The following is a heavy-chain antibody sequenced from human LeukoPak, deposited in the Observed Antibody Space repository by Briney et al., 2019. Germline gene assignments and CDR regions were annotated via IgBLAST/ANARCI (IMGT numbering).Heavy chain of an antibody. V-gene: IGHV3-23*01. CDR1: GFTFSSYA. CDR2: ITGSDDYT. CDR3: AKTPGVAVAGTGLD. D-gene: IGHD6-19*01. J-gene: IGHJ4*02. Sequence: GGSLRLSCAASGFTFSSYAMSWVRQAPGKGLEWVSSITGSDDYTYHADSVKGRFTISSDNSKNTLYLQMNSLRAEDTAVYYCAKTPGVAVAGTGLDWGQGTLVTVSS.